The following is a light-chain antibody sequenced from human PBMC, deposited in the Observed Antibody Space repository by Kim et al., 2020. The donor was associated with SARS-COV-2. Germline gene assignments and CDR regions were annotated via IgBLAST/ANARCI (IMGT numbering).Light chain of an antibody. CDR3: QSADSSGTYQVWV. J-gene: IGLJ3*02. CDR1: ELPKQN. CDR2: KDS. V-gene: IGLV3-25*03. Sequence: SYELTQPPSASVSPGQTARITCSGNELPKQNVYWYQQKPGQAPVLVIHKDSERHSGITERFSGSRSGTTVTLTISGVQAEDEADYYCQSADSSGTYQVWVFGGGTKLTVL.